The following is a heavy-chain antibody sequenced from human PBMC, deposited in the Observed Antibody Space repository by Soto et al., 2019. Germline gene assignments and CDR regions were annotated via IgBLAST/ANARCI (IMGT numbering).Heavy chain of an antibody. V-gene: IGHV1-8*01. CDR1: GYTFTSSD. D-gene: IGHD6-19*01. CDR3: AVGFRSGWVFDY. Sequence: QVPLVQSGAEVKKPGASVKVSCKASGYTFTSSDISWVRQATGQGLEWLGWMHPNSGITGYTQKFQGRVTMTRNTSISTAYMELSSLRSEDTAVYYCAVGFRSGWVFDYWGQGALVTVSS. J-gene: IGHJ4*02. CDR2: MHPNSGIT.